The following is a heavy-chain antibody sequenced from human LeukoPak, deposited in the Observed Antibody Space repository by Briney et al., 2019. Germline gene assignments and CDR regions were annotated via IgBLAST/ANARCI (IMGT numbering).Heavy chain of an antibody. D-gene: IGHD3-10*01. CDR2: INSGSSYI. CDR1: GFTFSSYS. V-gene: IGHV3-21*01. J-gene: IGHJ4*02. Sequence: GGSLRLSCAASGFTFSSYSMNWVRQAPGKGLEWASSINSGSSYIYYADSVKGRFTISRDNAKNSLYLQMNSLRAEDTAVYYCARAYGSGSYFCDYWGQGTLVTVSS. CDR3: ARAYGSGSYFCDY.